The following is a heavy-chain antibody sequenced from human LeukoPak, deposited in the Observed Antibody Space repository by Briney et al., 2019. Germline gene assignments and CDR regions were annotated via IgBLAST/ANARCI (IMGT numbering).Heavy chain of an antibody. Sequence: GRFLRLSCAASGFTFSSYAMHWVRQAPGKGLEWVAVVSYDGSNKYYADSVKGRFTISRDNSKNTLYLQMNSLRAEDTAVYYCARDHCSSTSCYWPYYYYGMDVWGQGTTVTVSS. J-gene: IGHJ6*02. CDR3: ARDHCSSTSCYWPYYYYGMDV. CDR1: GFTFSSYA. D-gene: IGHD2-2*01. V-gene: IGHV3-30*04. CDR2: VSYDGSNK.